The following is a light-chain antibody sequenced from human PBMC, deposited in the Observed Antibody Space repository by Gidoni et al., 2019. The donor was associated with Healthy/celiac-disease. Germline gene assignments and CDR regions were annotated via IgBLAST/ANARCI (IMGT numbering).Light chain of an antibody. J-gene: IGLJ3*02. V-gene: IGLV4-69*01. CDR2: LNSDGSH. Sequence: LVLTQSPSASASLRASVKLTCTLSSGHRSYAIAWHQQQPEKGPRYLMKLNSDGSHSKGDGIPDLFSGSSSGAERYLTISSLQSEDEADYYCQTWGTGIWVFGGGTKLTVL. CDR3: QTWGTGIWV. CDR1: SGHRSYA.